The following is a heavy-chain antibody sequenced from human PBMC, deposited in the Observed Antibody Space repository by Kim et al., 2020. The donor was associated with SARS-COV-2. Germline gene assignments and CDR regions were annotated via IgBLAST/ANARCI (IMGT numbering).Heavy chain of an antibody. D-gene: IGHD3-10*01. Sequence: SETLSLTCAVYGGSFSGYYWSWIRQPPGKGLEWIGEINHSGSTNYNPSLKSRVTISVDTSKNQFSLKLSSVTAADTAVYYCAGGYYGSGSYYPEWGQGTLVTVSS. V-gene: IGHV4-34*01. CDR1: GGSFSGYY. J-gene: IGHJ4*02. CDR3: AGGYYGSGSYYPE. CDR2: INHSGST.